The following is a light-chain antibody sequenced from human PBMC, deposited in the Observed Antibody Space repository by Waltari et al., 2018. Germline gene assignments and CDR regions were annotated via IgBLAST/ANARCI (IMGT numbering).Light chain of an antibody. V-gene: IGKV3-11*01. J-gene: IGKJ2*03. CDR2: SAS. CDR1: QSVSSY. Sequence: VILTQSPATLSLSLGERATLSCRASQSVSSYLAWYQQKPGQAPRLLIHSASSRATGIPDRFSGSGSGTEFTLTISSLEPEDVGVYHCYQHSSGYSFGQGTKVEIK. CDR3: YQHSSGYS.